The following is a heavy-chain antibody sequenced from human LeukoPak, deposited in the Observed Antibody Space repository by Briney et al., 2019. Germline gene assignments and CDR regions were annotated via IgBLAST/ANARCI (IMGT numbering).Heavy chain of an antibody. CDR2: MNPNSGNT. CDR1: GYTFTSYD. V-gene: IGHV1-8*03. Sequence: GASVKVSCKASGYTFTSYDINWVRQATGQGLEWMGWMNPNSGNTGYAQKFQGRVTITRNTSISTAYMELSSLRSEDTAVYYCARAPRLLWFGTGQVGYYMDVWGKGTTVTISS. CDR3: ARAPRLLWFGTGQVGYYMDV. J-gene: IGHJ6*03. D-gene: IGHD3-10*01.